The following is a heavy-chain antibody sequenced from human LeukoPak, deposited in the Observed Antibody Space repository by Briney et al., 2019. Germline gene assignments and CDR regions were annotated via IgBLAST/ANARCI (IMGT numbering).Heavy chain of an antibody. J-gene: IGHJ4*02. V-gene: IGHV3-23*01. Sequence: GGSLRLSCAASGFAFSSQAMGWVRQAPGKGLEWVSVISDSGGITYYADSVKGRFTISRDNSKNTLFLQMNSLRAEDTAVYFCAKDARRTSGWYFFDYWGQGTLVTVSS. CDR1: GFAFSSQA. CDR3: AKDARRTSGWYFFDY. CDR2: ISDSGGIT. D-gene: IGHD6-19*01.